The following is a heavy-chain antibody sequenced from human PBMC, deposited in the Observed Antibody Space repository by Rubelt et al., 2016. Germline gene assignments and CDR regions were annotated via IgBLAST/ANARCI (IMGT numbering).Heavy chain of an antibody. J-gene: IGHJ5*02. D-gene: IGHD3-10*01. Sequence: FSSYAMHWVRQAPGKGLEWVAVISYDGTNKYYADSVKGRFTISRDNSKNTLYLQMDSLRAEDTAVYYRAKCWKRITPIDRWGQGNLVTVSS. CDR1: FSSYA. CDR3: AKCWKRITPIDR. CDR2: ISYDGTNK. V-gene: IGHV3-30-3*02.